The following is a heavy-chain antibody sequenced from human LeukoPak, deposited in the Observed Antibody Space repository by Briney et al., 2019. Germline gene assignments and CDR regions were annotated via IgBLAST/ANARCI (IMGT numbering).Heavy chain of an antibody. CDR3: ARDGVYAGFDY. Sequence: EWVANIKDDGSEKYYVDSVKGRFTISRDNARNSLYLQMNSLRVEDTAVYYCARDGVYAGFDYWGQGTLVT. V-gene: IGHV3-7*01. CDR2: IKDDGSEK. J-gene: IGHJ4*02. D-gene: IGHD2-8*01.